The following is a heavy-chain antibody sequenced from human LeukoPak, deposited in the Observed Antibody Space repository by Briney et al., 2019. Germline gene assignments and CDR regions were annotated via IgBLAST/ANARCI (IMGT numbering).Heavy chain of an antibody. CDR1: GFTFSNYW. CDR2: INDDGSAT. D-gene: IGHD2-2*01. J-gene: IGHJ4*02. CDR3: ARSPASWYFDY. V-gene: IGHV3-74*01. Sequence: GVSLTLSCSASGFTFSNYWMLWLRQVPGKGLVWVSRINDDGSATLHALSVRGRFTTSRDNAKHSLYLQMHSLSPEDTSVYFCARSPASWYFDYWGEGSLVTVSS.